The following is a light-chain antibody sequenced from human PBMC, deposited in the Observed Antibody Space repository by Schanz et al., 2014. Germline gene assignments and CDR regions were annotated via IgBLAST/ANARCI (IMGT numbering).Light chain of an antibody. J-gene: IGKJ1*01. CDR3: QQYNSYFWT. CDR2: DAS. CDR1: RTIYTY. V-gene: IGKV1-5*01. Sequence: DIQLTQSPSSLSMSVGDRVTITCRASRTIYTYLNWYQQKPGKAPKLLIYDASSLAGGVPSRFSGSGSGTEFALTISRLEPDDFATYYCQQYNSYFWTFGQGTKVEIK.